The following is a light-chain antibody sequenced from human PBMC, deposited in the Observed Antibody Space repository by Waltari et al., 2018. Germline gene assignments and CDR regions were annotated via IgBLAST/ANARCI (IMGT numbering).Light chain of an antibody. J-gene: IGLJ2*01. V-gene: IGLV2-23*01. CDR3: CSYAGSTASIL. CDR2: EDT. Sequence: QSALTQPAPGSGSPGQSIPISCPGTSSDPGSHNLVSWYQPHPGKAPKLMLYEDTKRPSGVSNRFSSSKSGNTASLTISGLQAEDEADYYCCSYAGSTASILLGGGTKLTVL. CDR1: SSDPGSHNL.